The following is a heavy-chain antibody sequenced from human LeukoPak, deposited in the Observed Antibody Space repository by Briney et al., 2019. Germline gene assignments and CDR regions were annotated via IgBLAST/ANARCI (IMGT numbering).Heavy chain of an antibody. CDR1: GGSVSNSSYY. CDR2: IHYSGGT. CDR3: VRRAPGATEDS. J-gene: IGHJ4*02. V-gene: IGHV4-39*07. Sequence: SETLSLTCTVSGGSVSNSSYYWGWIRQPPGKGLEWISIIHYSGGTFYNPSLKSRVTISVDTSKNQFSLKLTSVTAADTAVYYCVRRAPGATEDSWGQGALVTVSS. D-gene: IGHD1-26*01.